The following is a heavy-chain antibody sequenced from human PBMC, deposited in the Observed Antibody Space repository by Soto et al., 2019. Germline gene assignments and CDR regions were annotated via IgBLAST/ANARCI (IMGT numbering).Heavy chain of an antibody. CDR3: XKKYSYDSGTYLYHFDC. Sequence: EMQLLESGGGLVQPGGSLRLSCAASGFTFSHYAMSWVRQAPGKGLEWVSTIIAGGGDTYYAESVKGRFTISRDNSXNXXXXXXXXXXAXXXXLYYCXKKYSYDSGTYLYHFDCWGQGTLVTVSS. D-gene: IGHD3-10*01. V-gene: IGHV3-23*01. J-gene: IGHJ4*02. CDR1: GFTFSHYA. CDR2: IIAGGGDT.